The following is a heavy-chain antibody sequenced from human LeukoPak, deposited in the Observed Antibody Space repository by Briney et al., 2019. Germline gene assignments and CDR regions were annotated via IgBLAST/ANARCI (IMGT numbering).Heavy chain of an antibody. D-gene: IGHD4-17*01. CDR2: INHSGST. J-gene: IGHJ4*02. CDR1: GGSFSGYY. CDR3: ARIHYGDYNLDY. V-gene: IGHV4-34*01. Sequence: SETLSLTCAVYGGSFSGYYWSWIRQPPGKGLEWIGEINHSGSTNYNPSLKSRVTISVDTSKNQFSLKLSSVTAADTAVYYCARIHYGDYNLDYWGQGTLVTVSS.